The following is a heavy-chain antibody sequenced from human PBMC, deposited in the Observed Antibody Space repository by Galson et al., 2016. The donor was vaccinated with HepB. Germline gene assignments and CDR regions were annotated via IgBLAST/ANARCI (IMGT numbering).Heavy chain of an antibody. V-gene: IGHV4-34*01. Sequence: SETLSLTCAVSGESFSGYFWTWIRQPPGKGLEWIGEITHTGSPNYNASLKSRVTISVDTSKSHFSLTRNSVTAADTAVYYCARGPHGDWPLGAYWGQGTLVTVSS. D-gene: IGHD4-17*01. CDR3: ARGPHGDWPLGAY. CDR2: ITHTGSP. J-gene: IGHJ4*02. CDR1: GESFSGYF.